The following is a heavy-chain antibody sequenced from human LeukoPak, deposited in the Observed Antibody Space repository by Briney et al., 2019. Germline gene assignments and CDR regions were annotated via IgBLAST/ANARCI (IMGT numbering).Heavy chain of an antibody. CDR1: GGSISSGDYY. CDR2: IYYSGST. J-gene: IGHJ1*01. Sequence: SETLSLTCTVSGGSISSGDYYWSWIHQPPGKGLEWIGYIYYSGSTYYNPSLKSRVTISVDTSKNQFSLKLSSVTAADTAVYYCARGQSGSYYSAEYFQHWGQGTLVTVSS. V-gene: IGHV4-30-4*01. D-gene: IGHD1-26*01. CDR3: ARGQSGSYYSAEYFQH.